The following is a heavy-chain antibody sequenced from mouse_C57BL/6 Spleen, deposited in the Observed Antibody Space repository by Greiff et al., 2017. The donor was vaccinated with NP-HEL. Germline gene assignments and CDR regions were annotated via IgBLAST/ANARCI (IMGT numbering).Heavy chain of an antibody. V-gene: IGHV5-4*01. CDR2: ISDGGSYT. CDR3: ARDYYDYDAMDY. CDR1: GFTFSSYA. Sequence: EVKLVESGGGLVKPGGSLKLSCAASGFTFSSYAMSWVRQTPEKRLEWVATISDGGSYTYYPDNVKGRFTISRDNAKNNLYLQMSHLKSEDTAMYYCARDYYDYDAMDYWGQGTSVTVSS. J-gene: IGHJ4*01. D-gene: IGHD2-1*01.